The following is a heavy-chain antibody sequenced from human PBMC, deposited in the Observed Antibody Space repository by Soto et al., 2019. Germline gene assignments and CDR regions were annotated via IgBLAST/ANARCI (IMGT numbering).Heavy chain of an antibody. J-gene: IGHJ2*01. CDR1: GGSISSVSYY. CDR2: IHYSGES. CDR3: ARLVVFTVATYFPGFDL. V-gene: IGHV4-39*01. D-gene: IGHD3-22*01. Sequence: QPQLQESGPGLARPSETLSLTCTVSGGSISSVSYYWAWIRQPPGKGLEWIGSIHYSGESHYNSSHNGRATRAVDMSKNQCSLNLCSVTSTNPVVYYCARLVVFTVATYFPGFDLWGRVTLVTVSS.